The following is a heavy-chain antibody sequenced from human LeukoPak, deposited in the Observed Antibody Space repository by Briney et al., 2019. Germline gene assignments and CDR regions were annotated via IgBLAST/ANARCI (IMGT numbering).Heavy chain of an antibody. J-gene: IGHJ4*02. CDR2: ISGSGDST. D-gene: IGHD5/OR15-5a*01. CDR1: GFTFSSYA. Sequence: GGSLRLSCAASGFTFSSYAMSWVCQAPGKGLEWVSAISGSGDSTYYADSVKGRFTISRDNSKNTLFLQMKGLRVEDAAVYYCAKARTSVYDFSLDYWGQGTLVSVSS. V-gene: IGHV3-23*01. CDR3: AKARTSVYDFSLDY.